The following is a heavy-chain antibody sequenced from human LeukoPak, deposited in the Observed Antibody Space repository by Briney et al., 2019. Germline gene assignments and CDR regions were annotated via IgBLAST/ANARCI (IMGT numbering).Heavy chain of an antibody. J-gene: IGHJ4*02. V-gene: IGHV4-38-2*01. Sequence: SETLSLTCAVSGYSMTSAYYWGWIRQPPGKGLEWIGNIYHSGSTYYNPSLKSRVTISVDTSKNQFSLKLTSVTAADTAVYYCASFSYCGGDCPAYWGQGTLVTVPS. CDR1: GYSMTSAYY. CDR3: ASFSYCGGDCPAY. CDR2: IYHSGST. D-gene: IGHD2-21*01.